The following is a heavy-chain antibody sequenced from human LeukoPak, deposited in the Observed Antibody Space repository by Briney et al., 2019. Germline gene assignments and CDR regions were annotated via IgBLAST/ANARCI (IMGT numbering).Heavy chain of an antibody. J-gene: IGHJ5*02. CDR1: KFTFSSYC. CDR3: ARYRIVGGSMTYYGPFDP. CDR2: ISYDESNK. D-gene: IGHD3-10*01. V-gene: IGHV3-30*04. Sequence: GGSLRLSCAASKFTFSSYCMVWVRQAPGKGLEWVSIISYDESNKYYADSVKGRFTISRDNSRNTLYLQMNSLRPEDTAVYYCARYRIVGGSMTYYGPFDPWGQGTLVTVSS.